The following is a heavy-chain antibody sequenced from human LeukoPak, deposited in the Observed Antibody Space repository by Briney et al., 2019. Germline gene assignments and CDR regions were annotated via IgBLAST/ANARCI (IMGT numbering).Heavy chain of an antibody. CDR2: IYYSGST. D-gene: IGHD3-22*01. CDR1: GGSISSYY. CDR3: ARVTYYYDSSGCEYYYYMDV. J-gene: IGHJ6*03. Sequence: SETLSLTCTVSGGSISSYYWSWIRQPPGKGLEWIGYIYYSGSTNYNPSLKSRVTISVDTSKNQFSLKLSSVTAADTAVYYCARVTYYYDSSGCEYYYYMDVWGKGTTVTVSS. V-gene: IGHV4-59*01.